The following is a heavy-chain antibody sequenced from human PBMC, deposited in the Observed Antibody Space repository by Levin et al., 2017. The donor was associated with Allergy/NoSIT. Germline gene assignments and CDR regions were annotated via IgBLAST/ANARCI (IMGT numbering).Heavy chain of an antibody. CDR1: GFPLSRYD. Sequence: AASVKVSCAASGFPLSRYDMHWVRQAPGKGLEWVSGIDTAGNSYYPDSVKGRFTFSRENAKNSLYLQMNSLRAGDTAVFYCARAPAGTHYFDYWGQGTLVTVSS. J-gene: IGHJ4*02. CDR3: ARAPAGTHYFDY. V-gene: IGHV3-13*04. D-gene: IGHD6-13*01. CDR2: IDTAGNS.